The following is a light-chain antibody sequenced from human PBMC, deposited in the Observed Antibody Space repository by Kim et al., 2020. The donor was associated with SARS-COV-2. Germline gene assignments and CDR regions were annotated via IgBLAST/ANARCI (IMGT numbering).Light chain of an antibody. V-gene: IGLV2-8*01. CDR2: EVT. Sequence: GQAVTIACTGTSRDMGVYNYVSWYQQDPGRAPQLMIYEVTKRPSGVPDRFSGSKSGNTASLTVSGLQADDEADYYCCSYAGNNNLVFGGGTQLTVL. CDR3: CSYAGNNNLV. CDR1: SRDMGVYNY. J-gene: IGLJ3*02.